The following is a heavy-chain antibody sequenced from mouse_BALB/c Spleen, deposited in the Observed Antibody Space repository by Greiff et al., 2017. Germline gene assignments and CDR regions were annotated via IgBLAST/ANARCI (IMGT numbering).Heavy chain of an antibody. Sequence: VQLQQSGPGLVKPSQSLSLTCTVTGYSITSDYAWNWIRQFPGNKLEWMGYISYSGSTSYNPSLKSRISITRDTSKNQFFLQLNSVNTEDTATYDCASGALRGYFDDWGAGTTGTVAA. CDR3: ASGALRGYFDD. CDR1: GYSITSDYA. CDR2: ISYSGST. D-gene: IGHD1-1*01. V-gene: IGHV3-2*02. J-gene: IGHJ1*01.